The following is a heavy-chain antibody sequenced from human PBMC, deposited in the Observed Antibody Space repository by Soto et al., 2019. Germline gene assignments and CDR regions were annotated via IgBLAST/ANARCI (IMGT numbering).Heavy chain of an antibody. Sequence: SVKVSCKASGGTFSNHAINWVRQAPGHGLAWMGGIIPIFNTATYAQKVPGRVTITADESTSTAYMELSSLRSEDTAVYYCARTRCSNGVCYSHSPAMDVWGLGTTVTVSS. CDR1: GGTFSNHA. J-gene: IGHJ6*02. CDR3: ARTRCSNGVCYSHSPAMDV. V-gene: IGHV1-69*13. D-gene: IGHD2-8*01. CDR2: IIPIFNTA.